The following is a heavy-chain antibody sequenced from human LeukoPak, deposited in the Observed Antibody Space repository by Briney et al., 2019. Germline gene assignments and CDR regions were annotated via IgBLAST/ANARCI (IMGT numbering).Heavy chain of an antibody. V-gene: IGHV3-30*02. Sequence: GGSLRLSCAASGFTFSSYGMHWVRQAPGKGLEWVAFIRYDESNTNYADSVKGRFTISRDNSKSTLYLQINSLRPEDTAVYYCAKRACSSTSCYPYYFDNWGQGTLVTVS. CDR2: IRYDESNT. D-gene: IGHD2-2*01. CDR1: GFTFSSYG. CDR3: AKRACSSTSCYPYYFDN. J-gene: IGHJ4*02.